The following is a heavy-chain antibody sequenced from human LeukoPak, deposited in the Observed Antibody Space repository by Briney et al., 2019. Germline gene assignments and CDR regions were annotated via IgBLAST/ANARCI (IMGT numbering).Heavy chain of an antibody. V-gene: IGHV3-7*03. CDR2: IKQDGSEK. Sequence: PGGSLRLSCAASGFTFSSYWMSWVRQAPGKGLEWVANIKQDGSEKYYVDSVKGRFTISRDNAKNSLYLQMNSLRAEDTAVYYCARGSSSWYGSRLRFDPWGQGTLVTVSS. CDR3: ARGSSSWYGSRLRFDP. D-gene: IGHD6-13*01. CDR1: GFTFSSYW. J-gene: IGHJ5*02.